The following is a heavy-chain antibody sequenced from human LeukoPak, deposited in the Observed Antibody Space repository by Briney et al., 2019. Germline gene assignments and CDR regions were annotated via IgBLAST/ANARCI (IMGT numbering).Heavy chain of an antibody. CDR2: IRRKASGGAI. CDR1: GFSFADEA. V-gene: IGHV3-49*03. J-gene: IGHJ4*02. D-gene: IGHD6-25*01. Sequence: GGSLRFSCTTSGFSFADEALSWFRQAPGKGLEWVGFIRRKASGGAIEYAASVNGRFTISRGDSNGIAYLQMNSLRAEDTAVYYCSRAQGGSGLGYWGQGTLVTVSS. CDR3: SRAQGGSGLGY.